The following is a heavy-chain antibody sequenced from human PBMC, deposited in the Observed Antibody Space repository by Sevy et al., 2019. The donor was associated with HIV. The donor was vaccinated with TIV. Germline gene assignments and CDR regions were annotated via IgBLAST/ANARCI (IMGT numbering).Heavy chain of an antibody. CDR2: ISGSGGGT. D-gene: IGHD3-3*01. V-gene: IGHV3-23*01. CDR3: VSYDFWSGYGHYYYYYGMDV. CDR1: GFTLSSYA. Sequence: GGSLRLSCAASGFTLSSYAMSWVRQAPGKGLEWVSAISGSGGGTYYADSVKGRFTISRDNSKNTLYLQMNSLRAEDTAVYYCVSYDFWSGYGHYYYYYGMDVWGQGTTVTVSS. J-gene: IGHJ6*02.